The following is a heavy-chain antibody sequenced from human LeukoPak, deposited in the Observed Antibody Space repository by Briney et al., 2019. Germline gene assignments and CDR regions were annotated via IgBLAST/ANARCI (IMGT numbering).Heavy chain of an antibody. CDR1: GFTFSSYG. CDR2: ISYDGSNK. D-gene: IGHD3-10*01. Sequence: PGRSLRLSCAASGFTFSSYGMHWVRQAPGKGLEWVAVISYDGSNKYYADSVKGRFTISRDNSKNTLFLQMNSLRAEDTAVYYCAKEDYFGSGSYLGYWGQGTLVTVSS. CDR3: AKEDYFGSGSYLGY. J-gene: IGHJ4*02. V-gene: IGHV3-30*18.